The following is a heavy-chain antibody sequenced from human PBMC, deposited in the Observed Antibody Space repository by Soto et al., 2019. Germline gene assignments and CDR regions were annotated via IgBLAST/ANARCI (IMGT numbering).Heavy chain of an antibody. CDR1: GGTFSSNA. D-gene: IGHD3-9*01. Sequence: QVQLVQSGAEVKKPGSSVKVSCKASGGTFSSNAISWVRQAPGQGLEWMGGIIPIYASPNYAQTFQGRVTVTADKATSTAYLELSGLKFADSAIYYCAVAVTGSRSPLAHWGQGTLVIVSS. V-gene: IGHV1-69*06. CDR2: IIPIYASP. J-gene: IGHJ4*02. CDR3: AVAVTGSRSPLAH.